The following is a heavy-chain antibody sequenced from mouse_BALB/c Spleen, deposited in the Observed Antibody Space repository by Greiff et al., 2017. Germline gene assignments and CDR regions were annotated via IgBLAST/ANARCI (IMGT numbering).Heavy chain of an antibody. V-gene: IGHV1-18*01. CDR1: GYTFTDYN. Sequence: EVQLQQSGPELVKPGASVKIPCKASGYTFTDYNMDWVKQSHGKSLEWIGDINPNNGGTSYNQKFKGKATLTVDKSSSTAYMELRSLTSEDSAVYYCARGTTATGYYYAMDYWGQGTSVTVTS. D-gene: IGHD1-2*01. CDR2: INPNNGGT. CDR3: ARGTTATGYYYAMDY. J-gene: IGHJ4*01.